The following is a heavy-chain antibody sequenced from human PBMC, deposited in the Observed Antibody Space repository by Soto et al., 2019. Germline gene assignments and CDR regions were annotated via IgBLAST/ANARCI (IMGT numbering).Heavy chain of an antibody. Sequence: EVQLLESGGGLVQPGGSLRLSCAASGFTFSSYWMSWVRQAPGKGLEWVANIKQDGSEKYYVDSVKGRFTISRDNAKNSLYLQMNSLRAEDTAVYYCARDGNNYDFWSGYYYYYYYGMDVWGQGTTVTVSS. CDR1: GFTFSSYW. CDR3: ARDGNNYDFWSGYYYYYYYGMDV. CDR2: IKQDGSEK. D-gene: IGHD3-3*01. J-gene: IGHJ6*02. V-gene: IGHV3-7*03.